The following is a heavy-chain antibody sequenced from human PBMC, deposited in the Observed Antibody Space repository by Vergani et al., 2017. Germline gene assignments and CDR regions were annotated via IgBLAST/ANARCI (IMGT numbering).Heavy chain of an antibody. CDR3: ARGIIAVAGTFPLDY. V-gene: IGHV1-2*02. J-gene: IGHJ4*02. D-gene: IGHD6-19*01. CDR1: GYTLTELS. CDR2: INPNSGGT. Sequence: QVQLVQSGAEVKKPGASVKVSCKVSGYTLTELSMHWVRQAPGKGLEWMGWINPNSGGTNYAQKFQGRVTMTRDTSISTAYMELSRLRSDDTAVYYCARGIIAVAGTFPLDYWGQGTLVTVSS.